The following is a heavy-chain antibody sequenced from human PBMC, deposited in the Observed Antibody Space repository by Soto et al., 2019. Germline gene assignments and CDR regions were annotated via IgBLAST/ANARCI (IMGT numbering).Heavy chain of an antibody. Sequence: SLRLSCAASGFTFSSYAMSWVRQAPGKGLEWVSAISGSGGSTYYADSVKGRFTISRDNSKNTLYLQMNSLRAEDTAVYYCAKATTYYDFWSGYPSNPLFDYWGQGTLVTVSS. J-gene: IGHJ4*02. V-gene: IGHV3-23*01. CDR1: GFTFSSYA. D-gene: IGHD3-3*01. CDR3: AKATTYYDFWSGYPSNPLFDY. CDR2: ISGSGGST.